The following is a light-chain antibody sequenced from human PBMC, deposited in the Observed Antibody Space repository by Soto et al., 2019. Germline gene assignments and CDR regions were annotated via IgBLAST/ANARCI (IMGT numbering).Light chain of an antibody. Sequence: DIQMTQSPSSLSASVGAIVTITFQASQDIDKFLNWYQQKPGKFPKLLIYAASTLHPGVPSRFSGSGSGTDFTLTISSLQPEDVATYYCQKYNSAPLTFGPGTRLEIK. V-gene: IGKV1-27*01. CDR3: QKYNSAPLT. J-gene: IGKJ5*01. CDR1: QDIDKF. CDR2: AAS.